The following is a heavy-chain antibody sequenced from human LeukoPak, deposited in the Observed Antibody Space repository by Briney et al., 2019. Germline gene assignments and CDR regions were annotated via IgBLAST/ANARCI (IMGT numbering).Heavy chain of an antibody. CDR2: IYYSGST. V-gene: IGHV4-59*08. Sequence: PSGTLSLTCTVSGGFISSYYWSWIRQPPGKGLEWIGYIYYSGSTSYNPSLKSRVTMSADTSKNQFSLRLSSVTAADTAVYYCARRGAYSGNDLAWYFDLWGRGTLVTVSS. D-gene: IGHD5-12*01. J-gene: IGHJ2*01. CDR1: GGFISSYY. CDR3: ARRGAYSGNDLAWYFDL.